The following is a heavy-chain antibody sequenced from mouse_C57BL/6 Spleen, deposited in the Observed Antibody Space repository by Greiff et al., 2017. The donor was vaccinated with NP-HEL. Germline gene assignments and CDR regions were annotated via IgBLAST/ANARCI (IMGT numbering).Heavy chain of an antibody. J-gene: IGHJ2*01. Sequence: EVMLVESGGGLVQPGGSLSLSCAASGFTFTDYYMSWVRQPPGKALEWLGFIRNKANGYTTEYSASVKGRFTISRDNSQSILYLQMNALRAEDSATYYCARYQYDYDDLLDYWGQGTTLTVSS. V-gene: IGHV7-3*01. CDR2: IRNKANGYTT. CDR1: GFTFTDYY. CDR3: ARYQYDYDDLLDY. D-gene: IGHD2-4*01.